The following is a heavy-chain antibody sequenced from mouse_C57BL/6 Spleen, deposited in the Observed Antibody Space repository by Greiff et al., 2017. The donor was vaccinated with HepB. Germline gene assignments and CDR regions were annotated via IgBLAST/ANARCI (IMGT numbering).Heavy chain of an antibody. CDR2: INPSNGGT. J-gene: IGHJ1*03. Sequence: QVQLQQSGTELVKPGASVKLSCKASGYTFTSYWMHWVKQRPGQGLEWIGNINPSNGGTNYNEKFKSKATLTVDKSSSTAYMQLSSLTSEDSAVYYCARGIYYGSSSYWYFDVWGTGTTVTVSS. D-gene: IGHD1-1*01. CDR1: GYTFTSYW. CDR3: ARGIYYGSSSYWYFDV. V-gene: IGHV1-53*01.